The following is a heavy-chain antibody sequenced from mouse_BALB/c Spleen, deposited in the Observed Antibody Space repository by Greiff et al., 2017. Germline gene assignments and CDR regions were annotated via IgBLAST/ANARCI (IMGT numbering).Heavy chain of an antibody. D-gene: IGHD1-1*01. Sequence: EVHLVESGGGLVQPGGSRKLSCAASGFTFSSFGMHWVRQAPEKGLEWVAYISSGSSTIYYADTVKGRFTISRDNPKNTLFLQMTSLRSEDTAMYYCARSGITTVVAKGYYAMDYWGQGTSVTVSS. CDR3: ARSGITTVVAKGYYAMDY. V-gene: IGHV5-17*02. CDR2: ISSGSSTI. J-gene: IGHJ4*01. CDR1: GFTFSSFG.